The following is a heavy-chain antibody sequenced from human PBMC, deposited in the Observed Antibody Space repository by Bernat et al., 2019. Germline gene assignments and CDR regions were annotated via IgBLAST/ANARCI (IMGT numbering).Heavy chain of an antibody. CDR2: ISAYNGNT. Sequence: QVQLVQSGAEVKKPGASVKVSCKASGYTFTSYGISWVRQAPGQGLEWMGWISAYNGNTNYAQKLQGRLPMPTDTSTSTAYMELRTLRSDDSAVYYCARDRTYSYGSGSYYSLGWFDPWGQGTLVTVSS. J-gene: IGHJ5*02. V-gene: IGHV1-18*01. CDR3: ARDRTYSYGSGSYYSLGWFDP. CDR1: GYTFTSYG. D-gene: IGHD3-10*01.